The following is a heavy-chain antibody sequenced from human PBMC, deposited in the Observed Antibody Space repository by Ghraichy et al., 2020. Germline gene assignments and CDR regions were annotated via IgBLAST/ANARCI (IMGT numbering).Heavy chain of an antibody. CDR1: GGSISSSNW. D-gene: IGHD3-22*01. CDR2: IYHSGST. V-gene: IGHV4-4*02. J-gene: IGHJ3*02. CDR3: ARDLDYDSSGYYYDAFDI. Sequence: SETLSLTCAVSGGSISSSNWWSWVRQPPGKGLEWIGEIYHSGSTNYNPSLKSRVTISVDKSKNQFSLKLSSVTAADTAVYYCARDLDYDSSGYYYDAFDIWGQGTMVTVSS.